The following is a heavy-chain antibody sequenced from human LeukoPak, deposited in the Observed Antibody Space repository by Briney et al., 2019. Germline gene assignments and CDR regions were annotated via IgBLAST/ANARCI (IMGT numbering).Heavy chain of an antibody. D-gene: IGHD4-11*01. CDR3: ARAGRDSNYDFDYHMDV. CDR1: GGTFTSYA. V-gene: IGHV1-69*05. J-gene: IGHJ6*03. CDR2: SIPNFRRT. Sequence: SVKVSCKASGGTFTSYAISWVRQAPGQGLEYLGGSIPNFRRTKYAQKFEGRVTITTDETTAYMELRNLTSEDTAVYYCARAGRDSNYDFDYHMDVWGKGTTVTVSS.